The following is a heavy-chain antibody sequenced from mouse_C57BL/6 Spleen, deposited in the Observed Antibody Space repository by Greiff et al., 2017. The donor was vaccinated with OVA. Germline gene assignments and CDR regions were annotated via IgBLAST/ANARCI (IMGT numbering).Heavy chain of an antibody. J-gene: IGHJ4*01. V-gene: IGHV14-2*01. CDR3: ARDGDYGSSYDAMDD. CDR2: IDPEDGET. CDR1: GFTINAYY. D-gene: IGHD1-1*01. Sequence: VQLKQSGAELVKPGASVKLSCTASGFTINAYYMHWVKQRTEQGLEWIGRIDPEDGETKYATKFQGKATITADTSSNTSYLQLSILTSEDTAVYYCARDGDYGSSYDAMDDWGQGTSVTVSS.